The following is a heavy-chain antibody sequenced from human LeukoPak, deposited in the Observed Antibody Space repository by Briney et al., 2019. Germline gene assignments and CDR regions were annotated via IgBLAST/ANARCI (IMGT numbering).Heavy chain of an antibody. J-gene: IGHJ5*02. CDR1: GFTFSAYS. CDR3: ARDMVTYDSSGYYSA. CDR2: ISGSSGMI. D-gene: IGHD3-22*01. Sequence: GGSLRLSCAASGFTFSAYSMNWVRQAPGKGLEWVAYISGSSGMIYYADSVKGRFTISRDNSKNTLYLQMNSLRAEDTAVYYCARDMVTYDSSGYYSAWGQGTLVTVSS. V-gene: IGHV3-48*01.